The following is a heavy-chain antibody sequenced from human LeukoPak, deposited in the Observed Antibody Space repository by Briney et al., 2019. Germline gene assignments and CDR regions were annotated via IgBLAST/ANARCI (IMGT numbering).Heavy chain of an antibody. CDR1: GYTFTGYY. J-gene: IGHJ6*03. V-gene: IGHV1-2*02. Sequence: ASVKVSCKASGYTFTGYYMHWVRQAPGQGLEWMGWINPNSGGTNYAQKFHGRVTMTRDTSISTAYMELSRLRSDDTAVYYCARICSTTSCPYYYYYYMDVWGKGTTVTVSS. D-gene: IGHD2-2*01. CDR2: INPNSGGT. CDR3: ARICSTTSCPYYYYYYMDV.